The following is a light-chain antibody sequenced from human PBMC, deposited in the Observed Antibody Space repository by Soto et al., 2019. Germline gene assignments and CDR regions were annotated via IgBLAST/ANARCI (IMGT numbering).Light chain of an antibody. CDR1: QSVTNNY. CDR3: QHSASSSRT. Sequence: EIVLTQSPGTLSLSRGERAALSCRASQSVTNNYLAWYQQKPGQAPRLLIHDVSSRATGVPDRFSGSGSGTDFTLTISRLQPGDFAVYYCQHSASSSRTFGQGTKVDIK. CDR2: DVS. J-gene: IGKJ1*01. V-gene: IGKV3-20*01.